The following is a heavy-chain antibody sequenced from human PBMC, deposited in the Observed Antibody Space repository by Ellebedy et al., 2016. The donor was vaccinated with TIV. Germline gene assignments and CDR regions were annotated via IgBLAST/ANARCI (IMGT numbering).Heavy chain of an antibody. CDR3: ARSSSMVTEGDY. D-gene: IGHD2-2*01. CDR2: IFSGGNT. Sequence: GGSLRLSCAASGFFVSSNYMNWVRQAPGKGLEWVSVIFSGGNTYYADSVKGRFFVSRDNSKNTLNLQMNNLRVEDTAVYYCARSSSMVTEGDYWGPGTLVIVSS. V-gene: IGHV3-66*01. J-gene: IGHJ4*02. CDR1: GFFVSSNY.